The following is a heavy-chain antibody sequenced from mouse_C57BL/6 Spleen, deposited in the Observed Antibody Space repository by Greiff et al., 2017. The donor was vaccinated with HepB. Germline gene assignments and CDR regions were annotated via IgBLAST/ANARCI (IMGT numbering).Heavy chain of an antibody. D-gene: IGHD1-1*01. CDR2: IYPGDGDT. Sequence: QVQLQQSGAELVKPGASVKISCKASGYAFSSYWMNWVKQRPGKGLEWIGQIYPGDGDTNYNGKFKGKATLTADKSSSTAYMQLSSLTSEDSAVYFCARGENYDGSSYNYWGQGTTLTVSS. V-gene: IGHV1-80*01. J-gene: IGHJ2*01. CDR3: ARGENYDGSSYNY. CDR1: GYAFSSYW.